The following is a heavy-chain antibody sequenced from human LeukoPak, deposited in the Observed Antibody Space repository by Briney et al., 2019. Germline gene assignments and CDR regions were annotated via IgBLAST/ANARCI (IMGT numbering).Heavy chain of an antibody. CDR1: GGSISSYY. CDR3: ARYYYDSSGYYYFDY. D-gene: IGHD3-22*01. J-gene: IGHJ4*02. Sequence: SETLSLTCTVSGGSISSYYWSWIRQPAGKGLEWIGRIYTSGSTNYNPSLKSRVTMSVDTSKNQFSLKLSSVTAADTAVYYCARYYYDSSGYYYFDYWGQGTLVTVSS. V-gene: IGHV4-4*07. CDR2: IYTSGST.